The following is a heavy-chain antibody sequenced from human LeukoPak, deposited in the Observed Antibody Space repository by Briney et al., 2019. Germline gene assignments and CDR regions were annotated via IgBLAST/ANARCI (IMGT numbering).Heavy chain of an antibody. J-gene: IGHJ4*02. CDR2: IIPIFGTA. CDR1: GGTFSSYA. CDR3: ATRSGMGFDY. D-gene: IGHD3-10*01. Sequence: SVKVSCKASGGTFSSYAISWVRQAPGQGVEWMGGIIPIFGTANYAQEFQGRVTITADESTSTAYMELSSLRSEDRAVYYCATRSGMGFDYWGEGTLVTVSS. V-gene: IGHV1-69*13.